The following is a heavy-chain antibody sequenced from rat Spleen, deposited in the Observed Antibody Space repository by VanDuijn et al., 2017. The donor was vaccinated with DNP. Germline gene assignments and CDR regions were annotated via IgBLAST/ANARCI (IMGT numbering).Heavy chain of an antibody. D-gene: IGHD4-3*01. CDR2: IIYDGSST. Sequence: EVQLVESGGGLVQPGRSLKLSCAASGFTFSDYNMAWVRPAPKKGLEWVATIIYDGSSTYYGDSVKGRFTISRDNAKSTLYLQMDSLRSEDTATYYCATQGRGNGMDAWGQGTSVTVSS. V-gene: IGHV5-7*01. CDR1: GFTFSDYN. CDR3: ATQGRGNGMDA. J-gene: IGHJ4*01.